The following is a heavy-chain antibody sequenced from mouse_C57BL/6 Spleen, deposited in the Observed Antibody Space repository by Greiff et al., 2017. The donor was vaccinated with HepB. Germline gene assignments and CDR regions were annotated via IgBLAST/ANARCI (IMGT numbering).Heavy chain of an antibody. CDR2: ISYSGST. D-gene: IGHD1-1*01. Sequence: DVMLVESGPGMVKPSPSLSLTCTVTGYSITSGYDWHWIRHFPGNKLEWVGYISYSGSTNYNPTLKSRISITHDTSKNHFFLKLNSVTTEDTATYYCARDSGSSWFAYWGQGPLVTVSA. J-gene: IGHJ3*01. CDR1: GYSITSGYD. V-gene: IGHV3-1*01. CDR3: ARDSGSSWFAY.